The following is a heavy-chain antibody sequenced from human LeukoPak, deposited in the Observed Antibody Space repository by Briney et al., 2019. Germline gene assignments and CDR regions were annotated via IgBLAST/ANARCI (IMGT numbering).Heavy chain of an antibody. CDR1: GGSFRGYD. V-gene: IGHV4-34*01. J-gene: IGHJ5*02. Sequence: SETLSLTYAVYGGSFRGYDWSWLRQPPGKGLEWIGEINHSGSTNYNPSLKSRVTISVDTSKNQFSLKLSSGTAADTAVYYCARGAPYCSSTSCPGWFDPCGQGTLVTVSS. D-gene: IGHD2-2*01. CDR2: INHSGST. CDR3: ARGAPYCSSTSCPGWFDP.